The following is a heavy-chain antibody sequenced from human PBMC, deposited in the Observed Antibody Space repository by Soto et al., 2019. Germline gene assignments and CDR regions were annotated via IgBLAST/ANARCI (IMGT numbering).Heavy chain of an antibody. CDR3: ARDYCSSTSCPPGPFDP. J-gene: IGHJ5*02. CDR1: VGSISIGDYD. V-gene: IGHV4-30-4*01. CDR2: IYYSGST. Sequence: SETLALTCTLSVGSISIGDYDWSWIRQPPGKGLEWIGYIYYSGSTYYNPSLKSRVTISVDTSKNQFSLKLSSVTAADTAVYYCARDYCSSTSCPPGPFDPWGQGTLVTVSS. D-gene: IGHD2-2*01.